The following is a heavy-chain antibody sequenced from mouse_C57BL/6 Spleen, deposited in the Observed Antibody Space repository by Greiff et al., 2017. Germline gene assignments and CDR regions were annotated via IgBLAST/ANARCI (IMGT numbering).Heavy chain of an antibody. CDR1: GFTFSSYA. D-gene: IGHD2-12*01. CDR3: TRDYYSIQGAMDY. CDR2: ISSGGDYI. Sequence: EVKVVESGGGLVKPGGSLKLSCAASGFTFSSYAMSWVRQTPEKRLEWVAYISSGGDYIYYADTVKGRFTISRDNARNTLYLQMSSLKSEDTAMYYCTRDYYSIQGAMDYWGQGTSVTVSS. V-gene: IGHV5-9-1*02. J-gene: IGHJ4*01.